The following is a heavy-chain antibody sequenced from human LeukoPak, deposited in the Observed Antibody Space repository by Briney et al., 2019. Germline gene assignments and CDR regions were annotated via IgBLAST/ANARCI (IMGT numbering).Heavy chain of an antibody. Sequence: SVKVSCKASGGTFSSYAISWVRQAPGQGLEWMGGIIPIFGTANYAQKFQGRVTITADESTSTAYVELSSLRSEDTAVYYCARGGYCSSTSCFIDNWFDPWGQGTLVTVSS. CDR2: IIPIFGTA. CDR1: GGTFSSYA. CDR3: ARGGYCSSTSCFIDNWFDP. V-gene: IGHV1-69*01. D-gene: IGHD2-2*01. J-gene: IGHJ5*02.